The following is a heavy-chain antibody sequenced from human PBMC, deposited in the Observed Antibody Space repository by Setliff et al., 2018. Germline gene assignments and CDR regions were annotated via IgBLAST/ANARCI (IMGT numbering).Heavy chain of an antibody. D-gene: IGHD3-3*01. CDR2: IYYSGST. J-gene: IGHJ4*02. CDR1: GGSISSSSYY. V-gene: IGHV4-39*01. Sequence: SETLSLTCTVSGGSISSSSYYWGWIRQPPGKGLEWIGSIYYSGSTYYNPSLKSRVTISVDTSKNQFSLKLTSVTAADTAVYYCARRPLYHYDFWSNWGQGTLVTVSS. CDR3: ARRPLYHYDFWSN.